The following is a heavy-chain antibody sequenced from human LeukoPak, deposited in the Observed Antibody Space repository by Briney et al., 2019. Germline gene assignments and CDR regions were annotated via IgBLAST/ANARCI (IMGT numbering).Heavy chain of an antibody. CDR1: GFTVSSAC. J-gene: IGHJ4*02. CDR3: ARGPKGKYYFDY. Sequence: PGGSLRLSCAASGFTVSSACMTWVRQTPGRGLEWVSVIYSGGGTYYADSAKGRFTISRDSSKNTLYLQMNSLRAEDTAVYYCARGPKGKYYFDYWGQGTLVTVSS. V-gene: IGHV3-53*01. CDR2: IYSGGGT.